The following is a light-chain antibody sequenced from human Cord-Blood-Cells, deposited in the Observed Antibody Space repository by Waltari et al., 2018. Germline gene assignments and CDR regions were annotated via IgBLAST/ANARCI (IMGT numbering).Light chain of an antibody. V-gene: IGKV1-39*01. CDR3: QQRYSTPWT. J-gene: IGKJ1*01. CDR1: PRISSY. CDR2: AAS. Sequence: EIQMTQSPSSLSASVGDRVTITFRSSPRISSYLNWSQQKPGQAPKLLLYAASSFQSGVPSRFSGSGSGTDFTLTISSLQPEDFATYYCQQRYSTPWTFGQGTKVEIK.